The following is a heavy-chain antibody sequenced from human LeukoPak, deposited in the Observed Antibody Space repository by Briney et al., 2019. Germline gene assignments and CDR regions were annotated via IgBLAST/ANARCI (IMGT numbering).Heavy chain of an antibody. CDR2: ISSNGGNT. CDR1: GFTFSSYA. J-gene: IGHJ3*02. CDR3: ARGGYADAFDI. V-gene: IGHV3-64*01. D-gene: IGHD2-15*01. Sequence: PGGSLRLSCAASGFTFSSYAMHWVRQAPGKGLGYVSVISSNGGNTYYANSVKGRFTISRDNSKNTLYLQMGSLRAEDMAVYYCARGGYADAFDIWGQGTMVTISS.